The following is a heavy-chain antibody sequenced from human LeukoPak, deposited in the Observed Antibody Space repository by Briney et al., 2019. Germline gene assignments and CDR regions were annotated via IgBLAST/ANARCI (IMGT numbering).Heavy chain of an antibody. CDR2: IYYSGST. Sequence: SETLSLTCTVSGGSISSYYWSCIRQPPGKGLEWIGYIYYSGSTNYNPSLKSRVTISVDTSKNQFSLKLSSVTAADTAVYYCARDKGVGSGDAFDIWGQGTMVTVSS. J-gene: IGHJ3*02. V-gene: IGHV4-59*01. CDR1: GGSISSYY. D-gene: IGHD6-19*01. CDR3: ARDKGVGSGDAFDI.